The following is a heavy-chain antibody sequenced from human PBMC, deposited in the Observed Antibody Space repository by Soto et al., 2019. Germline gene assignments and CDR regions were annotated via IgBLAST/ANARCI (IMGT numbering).Heavy chain of an antibody. D-gene: IGHD2-15*01. J-gene: IGHJ5*02. CDR2: IYHTGTT. CDR3: ATLPPRIVVVMTDLPT. V-gene: IGHV4-4*02. Sequence: SETLSLTCFVSGASSRSTYWWSWVRQTPGKRLEWIGQIYHTGTTSYNPSLKNRVTISLDKSNNQFSLRLTSMTAADTAVYYCATLPPRIVVVMTDLPTWGQGTLVTVSS. CDR1: GASSRSTYW.